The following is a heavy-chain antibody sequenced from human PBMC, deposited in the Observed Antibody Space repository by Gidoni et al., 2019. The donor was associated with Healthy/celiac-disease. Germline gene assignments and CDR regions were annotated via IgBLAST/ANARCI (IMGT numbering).Heavy chain of an antibody. CDR1: GGSISSSSYY. CDR3: ARRQYSGSYYVY. J-gene: IGHJ4*02. Sequence: QLQLQESGPGLVKPSETLSLTCTVSGGSISSSSYYWGWIRQPPGKGLEWIGSIYYSGSTYYNPSLKSRVTISVDTSKNQFSLKLSSVTAADTAVYYCARRQYSGSYYVYWGQGTLVTVSS. CDR2: IYYSGST. D-gene: IGHD1-26*01. V-gene: IGHV4-39*01.